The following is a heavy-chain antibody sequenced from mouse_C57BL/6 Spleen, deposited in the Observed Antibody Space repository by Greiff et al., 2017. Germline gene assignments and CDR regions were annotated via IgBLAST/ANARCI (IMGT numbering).Heavy chain of an antibody. CDR1: GYAFSSYW. CDR2: IYPGDGDT. Sequence: QVQLKESGAELVKPGASVKISCKASGYAFSSYWMNWVKQRPGKGLEWIGQIYPGDGDTNYNGKFKGKATLTADKSSSTAYMQLSSLTSEDSAVYFCAITVVRGTFDYWGQGTTLTVSS. CDR3: AITVVRGTFDY. J-gene: IGHJ2*01. D-gene: IGHD1-1*01. V-gene: IGHV1-80*01.